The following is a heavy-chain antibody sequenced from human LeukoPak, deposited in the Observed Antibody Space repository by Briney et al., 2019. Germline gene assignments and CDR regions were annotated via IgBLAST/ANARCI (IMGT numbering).Heavy chain of an antibody. CDR1: GDSITGHY. CDR2: IYYSGST. J-gene: IGHJ6*02. V-gene: IGHV4-59*11. D-gene: IGHD6-13*01. Sequence: SETLSLTCSVPGDSITGHYWNWIRQPPGKGLEWIGYIYYSGSTNYNPSLKSRVTISVDTSKNQFSLKLSSVTAADTAVYYCARGMFSGSWPYYYYGMDVWGQGTTVTVSS. CDR3: ARGMFSGSWPYYYYGMDV.